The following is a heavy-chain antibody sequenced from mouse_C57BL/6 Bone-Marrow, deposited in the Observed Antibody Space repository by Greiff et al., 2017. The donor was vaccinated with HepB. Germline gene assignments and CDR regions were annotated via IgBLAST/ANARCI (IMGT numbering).Heavy chain of an antibody. V-gene: IGHV1-81*01. CDR3: ARRGHPYYGPPSMDY. J-gene: IGHJ4*01. CDR1: GYTFTSYG. D-gene: IGHD1-1*01. CDR2: IYPRSGNT. Sequence: VQLQQSGAELARPGASVKLSCKASGYTFTSYGISWVKQRTGQGLEWIGEIYPRSGNTYYNEKFKGKATLTADKSSSTAYMELRRLTSEDSAVYFCARRGHPYYGPPSMDYWGQGTSVTVSS.